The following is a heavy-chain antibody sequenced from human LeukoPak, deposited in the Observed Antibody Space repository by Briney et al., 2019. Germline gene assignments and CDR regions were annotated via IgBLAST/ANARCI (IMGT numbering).Heavy chain of an antibody. CDR3: ASNRVTAIHYYYYGMDV. Sequence: PAGGSLRLSCAASGFTFTIFGLNWVRQAPGKGPEWVSYIDARSGITYYADSVQGRFTISRDDARESVFLQMDGLRVDDTAVYYCASNRVTAIHYYYYGMDVWGQGTTVTVSS. D-gene: IGHD2-21*02. V-gene: IGHV3-48*01. J-gene: IGHJ6*02. CDR1: GFTFTIFG. CDR2: IDARSGIT.